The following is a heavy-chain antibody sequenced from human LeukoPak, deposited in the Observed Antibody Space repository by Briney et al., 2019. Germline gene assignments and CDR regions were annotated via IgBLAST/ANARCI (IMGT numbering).Heavy chain of an antibody. Sequence: SVKVSCKASGGTFSSYAISWVRQAPGQGLEWMGRIIPILGIANYAQKFQGRVTMTTDTSTSTAYMELRSLRSDDTAVYYCARDCSSTSCSDYWGQGTLVTVSS. CDR1: GGTFSSYA. D-gene: IGHD2-2*01. V-gene: IGHV1-69*04. CDR3: ARDCSSTSCSDY. CDR2: IIPILGIA. J-gene: IGHJ4*02.